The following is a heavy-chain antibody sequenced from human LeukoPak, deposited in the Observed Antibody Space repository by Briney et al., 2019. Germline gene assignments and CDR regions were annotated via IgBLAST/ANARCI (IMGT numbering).Heavy chain of an antibody. Sequence: PGGSLRLSCAASGFTFSSYAMSWVRQAPGKGLEWVSAISGSGGSTYYADSVKGRFTISRDNSKNTLYLQMNSLRAEDTAVYYCAKDFVYGSGSYIRDDYWGQGTLVTVSS. CDR1: GFTFSSYA. D-gene: IGHD3-10*01. CDR3: AKDFVYGSGSYIRDDY. CDR2: ISGSGGST. J-gene: IGHJ4*02. V-gene: IGHV3-23*01.